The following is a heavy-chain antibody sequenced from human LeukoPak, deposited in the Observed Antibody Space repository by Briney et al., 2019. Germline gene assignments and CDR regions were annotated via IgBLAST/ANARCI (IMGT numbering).Heavy chain of an antibody. J-gene: IGHJ4*02. Sequence: GSLRLSCAASGFAFSSYAMSWVRQAPGKGLEWVSSISGSGGTTYYADSVKGRFTISRDNSKNTLDLQMNSLTAEDTAVYYCAKGPVAVAGYYFDHWGQGTLVTVSS. CDR3: AKGPVAVAGYYFDH. V-gene: IGHV3-23*01. CDR2: ISGSGGTT. CDR1: GFAFSSYA. D-gene: IGHD6-19*01.